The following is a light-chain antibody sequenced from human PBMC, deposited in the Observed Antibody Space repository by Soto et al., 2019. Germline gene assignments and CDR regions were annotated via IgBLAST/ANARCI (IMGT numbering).Light chain of an antibody. Sequence: EIVMTQSPATPSVSPGERATLSCRASQSVSRNYLAWYQQKPGQAPRLLIYDASSRATGIPDRFSGGGSGTDFTLTISRLEPEDFAVYYCQQFSSYPLTFGGGT. CDR3: QQFSSYPLT. CDR1: QSVSRNY. CDR2: DAS. J-gene: IGKJ4*01. V-gene: IGKV3-20*01.